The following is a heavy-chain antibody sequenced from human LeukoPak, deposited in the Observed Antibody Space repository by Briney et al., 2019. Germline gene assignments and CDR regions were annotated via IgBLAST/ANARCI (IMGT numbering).Heavy chain of an antibody. CDR1: GFTFSSYA. J-gene: IGHJ4*02. Sequence: QPGGSLRLPCTASGFTFSSYAMSWVRRAPGKGLEWVSFISGSGGATYYADSVKGRFTISRDNSENTLYLQINSLRAEDTAVFYCAKNYGSGTYYNYFDSWGQGTLVTVSS. CDR2: ISGSGGAT. D-gene: IGHD3-10*01. V-gene: IGHV3-23*01. CDR3: AKNYGSGTYYNYFDS.